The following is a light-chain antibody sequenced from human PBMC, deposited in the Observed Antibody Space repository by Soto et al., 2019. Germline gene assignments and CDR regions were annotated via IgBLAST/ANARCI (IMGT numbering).Light chain of an antibody. CDR3: HQYSSWSPCT. Sequence: IVVTPSPTTLSVSPGERATLSCRASHSVSSNLAWYQQKPGQAPRLLIYGASTRAAGIPARFSGSGSGTEFTLTISSLQSADYVVYYCHQYSSWSPCTFGQGTKVDIK. CDR2: GAS. CDR1: HSVSSN. J-gene: IGKJ1*01. V-gene: IGKV3-15*01.